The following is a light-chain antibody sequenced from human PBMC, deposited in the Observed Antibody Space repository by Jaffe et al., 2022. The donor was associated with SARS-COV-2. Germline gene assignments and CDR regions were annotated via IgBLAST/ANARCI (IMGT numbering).Light chain of an antibody. V-gene: IGLV3-10*01. J-gene: IGLJ2*01. CDR3: YSTDSSGYQRV. Sequence: SYELTQPPSVSVSPGQTARITCSGDALPKKSAYWYQQKSGQAPVLVIYEDSKRPSGIPERFSGSSSGTMATLTISGAQVEDEAAYYCYSTDSSGYQRVFGGGTKLTVL. CDR1: ALPKKS. CDR2: EDS.